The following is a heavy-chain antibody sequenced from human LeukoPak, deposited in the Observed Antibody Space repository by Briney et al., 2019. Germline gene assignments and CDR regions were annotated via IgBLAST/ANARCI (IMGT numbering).Heavy chain of an antibody. CDR2: ISSGGSTI. V-gene: IGHV3-11*04. Sequence: GGSLRLSCAASGFTFSDYYMSWIRQAPGKGLEWVSYISSGGSTIYYADSVKGRFTISRDNSKNTLYLQMNSLRAEDTAVYYCARDPVAGPRVYYFDYWGQGTLVTVSS. CDR3: ARDPVAGPRVYYFDY. D-gene: IGHD6-19*01. CDR1: GFTFSDYY. J-gene: IGHJ4*02.